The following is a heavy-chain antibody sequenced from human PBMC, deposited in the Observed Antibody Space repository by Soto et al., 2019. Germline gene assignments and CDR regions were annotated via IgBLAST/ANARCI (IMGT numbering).Heavy chain of an antibody. CDR3: AKDYCGGDCYFDYYFDY. V-gene: IGHV3-30-3*02. D-gene: IGHD2-21*02. Sequence: PGGSLRLSCAASGFTFSSYAMHWVRQAPGKGLEWVAVISYDGSNKYYADSVKGRFTISRDNSKNTLYLQMNSLRAEDTAVYYCAKDYCGGDCYFDYYFDYWGQGTLVTVSS. CDR2: ISYDGSNK. CDR1: GFTFSSYA. J-gene: IGHJ4*02.